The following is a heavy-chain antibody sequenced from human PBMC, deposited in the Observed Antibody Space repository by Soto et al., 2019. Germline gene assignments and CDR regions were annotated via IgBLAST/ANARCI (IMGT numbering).Heavy chain of an antibody. CDR2: IYHSGSN. J-gene: IGHJ4*02. CDR3: ARVPVAGYGSGWYFDY. V-gene: IGHV4-38-2*02. Sequence: PSETLSLTCPVSGYSISSAHYWVWTRQPPGKALEWIGSIYHSGSNYYQPSLQGRVTVYVATSKRLLSLKLSSVTAAAPAVYYCARVPVAGYGSGWYFDYWGEGTVVT. CDR1: GYSISSAHY. D-gene: IGHD6-25*01.